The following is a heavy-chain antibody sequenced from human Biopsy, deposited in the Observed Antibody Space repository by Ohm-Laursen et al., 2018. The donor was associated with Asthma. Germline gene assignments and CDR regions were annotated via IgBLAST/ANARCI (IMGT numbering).Heavy chain of an antibody. V-gene: IGHV3-21*01. J-gene: IGHJ1*01. CDR1: GFTFSSYG. Sequence: SLRLSCAAFGFTFSSYGIHWVRQAPGKGLEWVASISSLSRYIYHATSLRGRFTISRDNAKRSLYLQMDSLRGDDTAVYYCARTFHFWSPYHAEHYQLWGQGTLVTVSS. CDR3: ARTFHFWSPYHAEHYQL. CDR2: ISSLSRYI. D-gene: IGHD3-3*02.